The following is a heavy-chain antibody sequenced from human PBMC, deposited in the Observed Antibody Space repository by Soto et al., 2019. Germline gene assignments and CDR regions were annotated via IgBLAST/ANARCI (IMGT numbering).Heavy chain of an antibody. V-gene: IGHV4-31*03. CDR3: ARDTIDSGGSWFDP. Sequence: SETLSLTCTVSGGSISSGGYYWSWIRQHPGKGLEWIGYIYYSGSTYYNPSLKSRVTISVDTSKNQFSLKLSSVTAADTAVYYCARDTIDSGGSWFDPWGQGTLVTVSS. CDR1: GGSISSGGYY. CDR2: IYYSGST. J-gene: IGHJ5*02. D-gene: IGHD3-22*01.